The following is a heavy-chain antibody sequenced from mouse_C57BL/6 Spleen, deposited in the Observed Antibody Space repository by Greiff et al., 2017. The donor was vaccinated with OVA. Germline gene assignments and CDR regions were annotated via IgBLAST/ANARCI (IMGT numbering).Heavy chain of an antibody. CDR1: GYSFTGYY. Sequence: EVKLVESGPELVKPGASVKISCKASGYSFTGYYMNWVKQSPEKSLEWIGEINPSTGGTTYNQKFKAKATLTVDKSSSTAYMQLKSLTSEDSAVYYCARGPKLHGSSLDYWGQGTTLTVSS. J-gene: IGHJ2*01. CDR2: INPSTGGT. CDR3: ARGPKLHGSSLDY. D-gene: IGHD1-1*01. V-gene: IGHV1-42*01.